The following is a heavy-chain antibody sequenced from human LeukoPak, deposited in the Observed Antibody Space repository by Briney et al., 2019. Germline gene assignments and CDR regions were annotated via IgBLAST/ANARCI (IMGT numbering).Heavy chain of an antibody. D-gene: IGHD5-18*01. Sequence: SGTLSLTCAVSGGSISSSNWWSWVRQPPGKWLEWIGEIYHSGSTNYNPSLKSRVTISVDKSKNQFSLKLSSVTAADTAVYYCARTAVDTAMVTEWRHNWFDPWGQGTLVTVSS. CDR1: GGSISSSNW. CDR3: ARTAVDTAMVTEWRHNWFDP. CDR2: IYHSGST. V-gene: IGHV4-4*02. J-gene: IGHJ5*02.